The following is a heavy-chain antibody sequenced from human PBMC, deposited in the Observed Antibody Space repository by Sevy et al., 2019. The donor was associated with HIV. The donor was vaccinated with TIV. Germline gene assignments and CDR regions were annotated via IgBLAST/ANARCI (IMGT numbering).Heavy chain of an antibody. J-gene: IGHJ4*02. CDR3: ARARRSHYDSSGYVDY. CDR1: GFTVSSNY. Sequence: GGSLRLSCAASGFTVSSNYMSWVRQAPGKGLEWVSVIYSGDSTYYADSVKGRFTISRDISKNTVNLQMHSLRGEDTAVYYCARARRSHYDSSGYVDYWGQGTLVTVSS. D-gene: IGHD3-22*01. V-gene: IGHV3-53*01. CDR2: IYSGDST.